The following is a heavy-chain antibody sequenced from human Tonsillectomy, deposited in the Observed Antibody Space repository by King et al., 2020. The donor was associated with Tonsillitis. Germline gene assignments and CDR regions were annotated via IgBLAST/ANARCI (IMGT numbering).Heavy chain of an antibody. J-gene: IGHJ4*02. Sequence: VQLVESGGGLEQPGESLRLSCAVSGFTFSSYGMGWVRQAPGKGLEWVAAISASADSTYYADSVKGRFTISRDTSKNTLYLQMNSLRVEDTAVYYCARGGDDYVWGSYPDTYYFDSWGQGTLVTVSS. CDR3: ARGGDDYVWGSYPDTYYFDS. CDR1: GFTFSSYG. D-gene: IGHD3-16*01. V-gene: IGHV3-23*04. CDR2: ISASADST.